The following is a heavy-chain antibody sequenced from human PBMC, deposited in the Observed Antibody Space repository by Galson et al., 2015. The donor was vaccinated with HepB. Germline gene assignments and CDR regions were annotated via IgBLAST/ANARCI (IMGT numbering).Heavy chain of an antibody. V-gene: IGHV1-24*01. D-gene: IGHD2-15*01. CDR1: GYTLTELS. Sequence: SVKVSCKVSGYTLTELSMHWVRQAPGKGLEWMGGFDPEDGETIYAQKFQGRVTMTEDTSTDTAYMELSSLRSEDTAVYYCATLEADCSGGSCYSGYFDYWGQGTLVTVSS. CDR2: FDPEDGET. CDR3: ATLEADCSGGSCYSGYFDY. J-gene: IGHJ4*02.